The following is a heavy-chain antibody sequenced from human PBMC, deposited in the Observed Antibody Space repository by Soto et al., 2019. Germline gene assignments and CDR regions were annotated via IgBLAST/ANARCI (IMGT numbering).Heavy chain of an antibody. D-gene: IGHD4-17*01. V-gene: IGHV3-72*01. CDR1: GLTFSDRY. J-gene: IGHJ4*02. Sequence: PVGSLRLSCAASGLTFSDRYMDWVSQAPGKGLEWVGRIRKKTNSYTTEYAASVKGRFIISRDDSTNSLYLQMSSLKTEDTAVYYCTTVTTVDYYFDYWGQGTLVTVSS. CDR3: TTVTTVDYYFDY. CDR2: IRKKTNSYTT.